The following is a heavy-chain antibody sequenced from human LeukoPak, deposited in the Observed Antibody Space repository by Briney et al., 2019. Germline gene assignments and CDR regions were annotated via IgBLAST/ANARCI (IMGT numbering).Heavy chain of an antibody. CDR3: AKLLNDYGDYYFDS. CDR2: ISTSSSYT. Sequence: GGSLRLSCAASGITFSSYTMNWVRQAPGKGLEWVSFISTSSSYTYYADSVKGRFTISRDNARNSLYLQMNSLRADDTAAYYCAKLLNDYGDYYFDSWGQGTLVTVSS. CDR1: GITFSSYT. D-gene: IGHD4-17*01. J-gene: IGHJ4*02. V-gene: IGHV3-21*04.